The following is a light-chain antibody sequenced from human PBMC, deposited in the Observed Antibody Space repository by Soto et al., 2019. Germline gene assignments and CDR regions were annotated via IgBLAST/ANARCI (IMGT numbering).Light chain of an antibody. Sequence: EIVLTQSPDTLSLSPGERATLSCTASESVTSSCLAWYQRKPGQAPRLLIHTTSTRATDIPDRFSGSGSGTDFTLTISRLEPEDFAVYYCPQCGGSLLFSFGPGTRVNIK. CDR1: ESVTSSC. V-gene: IGKV3-20*01. J-gene: IGKJ3*01. CDR2: TTS. CDR3: PQCGGSLLFS.